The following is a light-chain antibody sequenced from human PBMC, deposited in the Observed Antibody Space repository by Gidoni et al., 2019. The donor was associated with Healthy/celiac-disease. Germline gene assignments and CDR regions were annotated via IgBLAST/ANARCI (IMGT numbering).Light chain of an antibody. CDR1: QRISSY. Sequence: DIQMTQSPSSLSASVGDRVTITCRASQRISSYLNWYQQKPGKAPKLLIYSASSSQSGVPSRFSGSGSGTDFTLTISSLQAEDVATYYCQQSYSTPRTFGQGTKVEIK. CDR3: QQSYSTPRT. V-gene: IGKV1-39*01. CDR2: SAS. J-gene: IGKJ1*01.